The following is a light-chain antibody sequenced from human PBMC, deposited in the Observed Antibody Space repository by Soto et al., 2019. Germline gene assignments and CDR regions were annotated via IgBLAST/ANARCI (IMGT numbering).Light chain of an antibody. CDR3: QQSYSTPHMYT. V-gene: IGKV1-39*01. Sequence: DIQMTQSPSSLSASVGDRVTITCRASQSISNFLNWYQQKPGKAPKLLIYAASSLQSGVPSRFSGSGSRTDFTLTISSLQPEDFATYYCQQSYSTPHMYTFGQGTKLEIK. CDR1: QSISNF. J-gene: IGKJ2*01. CDR2: AAS.